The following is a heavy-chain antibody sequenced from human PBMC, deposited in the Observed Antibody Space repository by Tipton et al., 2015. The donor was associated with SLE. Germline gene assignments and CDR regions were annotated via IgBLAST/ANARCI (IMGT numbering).Heavy chain of an antibody. J-gene: IGHJ4*02. CDR2: VRSKDYGGTT. D-gene: IGHD3-10*01. V-gene: IGHV3-49*04. CDR3: ARDRWFGELSD. Sequence: SLRLSCSTSGFTFGDYVMSWVRQAPGKGLEWVGFVRSKDYGGTTDYAASVKGRFTISRDDSKSIAYLQMNSLKTEDSAVYYCARDRWFGELSDWGQGTLVTVSS. CDR1: GFTFGDYV.